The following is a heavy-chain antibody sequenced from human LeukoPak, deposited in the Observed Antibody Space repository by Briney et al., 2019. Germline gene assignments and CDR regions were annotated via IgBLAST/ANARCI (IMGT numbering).Heavy chain of an antibody. Sequence: GASVKVSCKASGYTFSAYCMHWVRQAPGQGLEWMGGIIPIFGTANYAQKFQGRVTITADKSTSTAYMELSSLRSEDTAVYYCARAGDDVVVPAAMRPFPNNYYYYMDVWGKGTTVTVSS. CDR2: IIPIFGTA. CDR3: ARAGDDVVVPAAMRPFPNNYYYYMDV. J-gene: IGHJ6*03. V-gene: IGHV1-69*06. CDR1: GYTFSAYC. D-gene: IGHD2-2*01.